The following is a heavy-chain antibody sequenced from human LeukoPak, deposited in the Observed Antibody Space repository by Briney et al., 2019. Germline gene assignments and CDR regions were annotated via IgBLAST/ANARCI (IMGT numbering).Heavy chain of an antibody. J-gene: IGHJ4*02. CDR2: INPSGGST. V-gene: IGHV1-46*01. CDR1: GYTFTSYG. CDR3: ARAGITMVRGPLGDY. D-gene: IGHD3-10*01. Sequence: GASVKVSCKASGYTFTSYGISWVRQAPGQGLEWMGIINPSGGSTSYAQKFQGRVTMTRDTSTSTVYMELSSLRSEDTAVYYCARAGITMVRGPLGDYWGQGTLVTVSS.